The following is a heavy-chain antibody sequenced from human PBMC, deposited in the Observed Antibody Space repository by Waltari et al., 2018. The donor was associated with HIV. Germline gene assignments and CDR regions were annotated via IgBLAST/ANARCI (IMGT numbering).Heavy chain of an antibody. D-gene: IGHD3-10*01. CDR2: MNPNSGNT. J-gene: IGHJ4*02. Sequence: QVQLVQSGAEVKKPGASVKVSCKASGYTFTRYDINWVRQATGQGLEWMGWMNPNSGNTGYTQKFQGRVTITRNTSISTAYMELSSLRSEDTAVYYCARVYYYDSGSYRPFFEYWGQGTLVTVSS. CDR3: ARVYYYDSGSYRPFFEY. CDR1: GYTFTRYD. V-gene: IGHV1-8*01.